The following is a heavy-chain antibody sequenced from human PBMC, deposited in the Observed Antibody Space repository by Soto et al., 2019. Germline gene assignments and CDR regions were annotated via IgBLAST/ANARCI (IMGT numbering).Heavy chain of an antibody. CDR1: GGTFSSYA. D-gene: IGHD4-4*01. J-gene: IGHJ5*02. Sequence: SVKVSCKASGGTFSSYAISWVRQAPGQGLEWMGGIIPIFGTANYAQKFQGRVTITADESTSTAYMELSSLRSEDTAVYYCARGSAVTVTTVWNWFDPWGQGTLVTVSS. V-gene: IGHV1-69*13. CDR3: ARGSAVTVTTVWNWFDP. CDR2: IIPIFGTA.